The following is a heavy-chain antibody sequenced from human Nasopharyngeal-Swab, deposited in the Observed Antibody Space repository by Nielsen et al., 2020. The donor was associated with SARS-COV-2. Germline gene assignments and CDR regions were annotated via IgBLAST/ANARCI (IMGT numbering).Heavy chain of an antibody. CDR2: IGMNTGRT. D-gene: IGHD6-13*01. Sequence: GESLKISCVASGFIFGTYGMAWVRQAPGKGLEWVSGIGMNTGRTFYGDSVKGRFTISRDKSKNTVDLQMNDLRVEDTAVYYCAKGAKVIAALIPDAFDVWGQGEVVTVSS. CDR3: AKGAKVIAALIPDAFDV. V-gene: IGHV3-23*01. CDR1: GFIFGTYG. J-gene: IGHJ3*01.